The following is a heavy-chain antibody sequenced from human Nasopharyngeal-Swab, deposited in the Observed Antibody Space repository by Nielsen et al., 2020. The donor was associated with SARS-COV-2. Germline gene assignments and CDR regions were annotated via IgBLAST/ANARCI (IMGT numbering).Heavy chain of an antibody. V-gene: IGHV4-34*01. J-gene: IGHJ4*02. D-gene: IGHD7-27*01. Sequence: SETLSLTCAVYGGSFSGYYWSWIRQPPGKGLEWIGEINHSGSTNYNPSLKSRVTISADTSKNQSSLKLRSVLAADTAVYYCARGGIPTGDLPTGYYFDYWGQGTLVTVSS. CDR3: ARGGIPTGDLPTGYYFDY. CDR2: INHSGST. CDR1: GGSFSGYY.